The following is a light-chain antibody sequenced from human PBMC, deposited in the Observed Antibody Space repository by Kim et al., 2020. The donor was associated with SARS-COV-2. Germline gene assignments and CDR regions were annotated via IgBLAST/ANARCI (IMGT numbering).Light chain of an antibody. Sequence: LSLSPGVRAALSCRASQNISKNYLAWYQQKLGQAPRLLIYGASSRATGIPDRFSGSGSGTDFTLTISRLEPEDFAVYYCQHYGRTFGPGTKVDIK. J-gene: IGKJ3*01. CDR2: GAS. V-gene: IGKV3-20*01. CDR1: QNISKNY. CDR3: QHYGRT.